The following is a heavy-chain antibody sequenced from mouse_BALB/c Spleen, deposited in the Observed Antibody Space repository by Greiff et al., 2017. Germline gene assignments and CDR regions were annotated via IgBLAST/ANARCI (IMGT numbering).Heavy chain of an antibody. CDR1: GYTFTSYW. CDR3: ARESRNYGNYGDAMDY. J-gene: IGHJ4*01. Sequence: VQLQQPGAELVKPGASVKLSCKASGYTFTSYWMHWVKQRPGQGLEWIGEINPSNGRTNYNEKFKSKATLTVDKSSSTAYMQLSSLTSEDSAVYYCARESRNYGNYGDAMDYWGQGTSVTVSS. CDR2: INPSNGRT. V-gene: IGHV1S81*02. D-gene: IGHD2-1*01.